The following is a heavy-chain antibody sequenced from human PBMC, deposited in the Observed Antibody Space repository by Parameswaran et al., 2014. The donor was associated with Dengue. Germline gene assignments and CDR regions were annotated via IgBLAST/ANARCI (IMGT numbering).Heavy chain of an antibody. J-gene: IGHJ5*02. D-gene: IGHD6-19*01. Sequence: VRQAPGKGLEWIGSIYYSGSTYYNPSLKSRVTISVDTSKNQFSLKLSSVTAADTAVYYCASQYSSGWYARFDPWGQGTLVTVSS. CDR2: IYYSGST. CDR3: ASQYSSGWYARFDP. V-gene: IGHV4-39*01.